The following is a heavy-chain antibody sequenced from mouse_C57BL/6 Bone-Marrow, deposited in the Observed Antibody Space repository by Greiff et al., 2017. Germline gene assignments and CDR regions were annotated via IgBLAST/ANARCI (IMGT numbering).Heavy chain of an antibody. CDR3: ARSGDYGFWYFDV. J-gene: IGHJ1*03. Sequence: VKLMESGPELVKPGASVKISCKASGYAFSSSWMNWVKQRPGKGLEWIGRIYPGDGDTNYNGKFKGKATLTADKSSSTAYMQLRSLTSEDSAVYFCARSGDYGFWYFDVWGTGTTVTVSS. CDR2: IYPGDGDT. V-gene: IGHV1-82*01. D-gene: IGHD2-4*01. CDR1: GYAFSSSW.